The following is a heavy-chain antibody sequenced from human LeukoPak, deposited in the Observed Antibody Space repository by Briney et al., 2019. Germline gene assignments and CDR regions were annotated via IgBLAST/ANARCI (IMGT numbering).Heavy chain of an antibody. CDR3: ARDEYILTGSKDY. J-gene: IGHJ4*02. V-gene: IGHV3-7*01. CDR2: IKPDGSVK. CDR1: GFTFSSFW. Sequence: GGSLRLSCAASGFTFSSFWMSWVRQAPGKGLEFVANIKPDGSVKHYVDSVGGRFTISRDNAKNSLYLQMNSLRAEDTAVYYCARDEYILTGSKDYWGQGTLVTVSS. D-gene: IGHD3-9*01.